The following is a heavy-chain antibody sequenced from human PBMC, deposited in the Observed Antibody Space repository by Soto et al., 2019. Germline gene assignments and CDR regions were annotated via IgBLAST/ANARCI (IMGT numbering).Heavy chain of an antibody. J-gene: IGHJ4*02. CDR3: GRASSQRYDFWSGYYFSDSPGFYYFDY. Sequence: ASVKVSCKASGYTFTSYGLSWVRQAPGQGLEWMGWISAYNGNTNYAQKLQGRVTMTTDTSTSTAYMELRSLRSDDTAVYYCGRASSQRYDFWSGYYFSDSPGFYYFDYWGQGTLVTVSS. V-gene: IGHV1-18*01. D-gene: IGHD3-3*01. CDR2: ISAYNGNT. CDR1: GYTFTSYG.